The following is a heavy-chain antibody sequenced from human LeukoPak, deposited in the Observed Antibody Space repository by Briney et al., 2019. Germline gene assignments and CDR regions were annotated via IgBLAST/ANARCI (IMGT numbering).Heavy chain of an antibody. CDR2: IKPDGSEK. Sequence: GGSLRLSCAASGFTFSSYWRTWVRQAPGKGLEWVANIKPDGSEKYYADSMKGRFTVSRDNAKNSLYLQINSLRAEDTAVYYCARDQVYSGSYLRYFQQWGQGTLVTVSS. CDR3: ARDQVYSGSYLRYFQQ. D-gene: IGHD1-26*01. CDR1: GFTFSSYW. V-gene: IGHV3-7*03. J-gene: IGHJ1*01.